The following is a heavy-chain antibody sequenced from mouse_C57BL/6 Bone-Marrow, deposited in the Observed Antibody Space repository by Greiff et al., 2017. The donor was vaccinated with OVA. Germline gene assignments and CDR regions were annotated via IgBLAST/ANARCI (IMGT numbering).Heavy chain of an antibody. CDR1: GFTFSDYY. D-gene: IGHD4-1*01. CDR2: INYDGSST. V-gene: IGHV5-16*01. J-gene: IGHJ2*01. CDR3: ARATGTGAFDY. Sequence: EVQRVESEGGLVQPGSSMKLSCTASGFTFSDYYMAWVRQVPEKGLEWVANINYDGSSTYYLDSLKSRFIISRDNAKNILYLQMSSLKSEDTATYYCARATGTGAFDYWGQGTTLTVSS.